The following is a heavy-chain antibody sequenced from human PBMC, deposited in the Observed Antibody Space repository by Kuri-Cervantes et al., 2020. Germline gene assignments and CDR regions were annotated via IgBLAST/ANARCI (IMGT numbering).Heavy chain of an antibody. Sequence: ASVKVSCKASGSTFPSYDINWVRQATGQGLEWMGWMNPNSGNTGYAQRFQGRVTMTRNTSISTAYMELSSLRAEDTALYYCAKDGYGDYRGGWFDPWGQGTLVTVSS. CDR1: GSTFPSYD. V-gene: IGHV1-8*02. CDR2: MNPNSGNT. CDR3: AKDGYGDYRGGWFDP. J-gene: IGHJ5*02. D-gene: IGHD4-17*01.